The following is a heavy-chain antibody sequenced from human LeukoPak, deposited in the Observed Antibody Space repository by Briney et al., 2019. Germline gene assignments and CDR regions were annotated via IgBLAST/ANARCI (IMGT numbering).Heavy chain of an antibody. CDR3: ARGDGEIAAAQIDY. V-gene: IGHV3-23*01. D-gene: IGHD6-13*01. J-gene: IGHJ4*02. CDR1: GFTFSTYA. CDR2: ISGGGATT. Sequence: GGSLRLSCAASGFTFSTYASDWVRQAPGKGLEWVSSISGGGATTTYADSVKGRFTISRDNPKNTLFLQMNSLRADDTAVYYCARGDGEIAAAQIDYWGQGTLVTVSS.